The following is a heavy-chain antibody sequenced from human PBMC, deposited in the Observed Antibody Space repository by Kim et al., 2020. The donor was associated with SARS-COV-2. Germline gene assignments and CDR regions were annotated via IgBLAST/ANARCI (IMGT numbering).Heavy chain of an antibody. D-gene: IGHD5-12*01. V-gene: IGHV1-2*02. CDR3: ARDRIRLRCFDT. Sequence: ASVKVSCKASGYNFIGNFMHWVRQAPGQGLEWVGWINPNSGGTNYAQKFQGRVTMTRDTSNTTVYMELRRLESDDTAIYYCARDRIRLRCFDTWGQGTLVTVSS. CDR1: GYNFIGNF. J-gene: IGHJ4*02. CDR2: INPNSGGT.